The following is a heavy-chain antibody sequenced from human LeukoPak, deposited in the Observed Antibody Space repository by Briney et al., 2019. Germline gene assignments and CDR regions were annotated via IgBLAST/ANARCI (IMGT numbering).Heavy chain of an antibody. CDR1: GFTFSSYS. CDR2: ISSSSYI. CDR3: ARETTVVTPFY. J-gene: IGHJ4*02. Sequence: GGSLRLSCAASGFTFSSYSMNWVRQAPGKGLEWVSSISSSSYIYYADSVKGRFTISRDNSKNTLYLQMNSLRAEDTAVYYCARETTVVTPFYWGQGTLVTVSS. D-gene: IGHD4-23*01. V-gene: IGHV3-21*01.